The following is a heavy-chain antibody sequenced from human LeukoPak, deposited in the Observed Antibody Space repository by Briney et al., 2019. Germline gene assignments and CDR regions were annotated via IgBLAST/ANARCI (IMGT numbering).Heavy chain of an antibody. CDR1: GGSISSHY. CDR2: IFYSGST. V-gene: IGHV4-59*11. J-gene: IGHJ4*02. D-gene: IGHD6-13*01. Sequence: PSETLSLTCSVSGGSISSHYWSWIRQPPGKGREWIGYIFYSGSTDYNPSLKSRVTISVDTSKNQFSLKLSSVTAADTAVYYCARGGSWYGYWGQGTLVTVSS. CDR3: ARGGSWYGY.